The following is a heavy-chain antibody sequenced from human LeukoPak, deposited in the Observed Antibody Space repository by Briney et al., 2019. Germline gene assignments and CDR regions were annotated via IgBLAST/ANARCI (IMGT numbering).Heavy chain of an antibody. J-gene: IGHJ4*02. V-gene: IGHV4-59*01. D-gene: IGHD3-22*01. CDR3: ARLSYYDSSGYPEDY. CDR1: GGSISSYY. Sequence: PSETLSLTCTVSGGSISSYYWSWIRQPPGKGLEWIGYIYYSGSTNYNPSLKSRVTISVDTSKNQFSLKLSSVTAADTAVYYCARLSYYDSSGYPEDYWGQGTLVTVSS. CDR2: IYYSGST.